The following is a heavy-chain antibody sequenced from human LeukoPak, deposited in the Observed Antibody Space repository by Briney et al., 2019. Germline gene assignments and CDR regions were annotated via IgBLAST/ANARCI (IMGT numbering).Heavy chain of an antibody. J-gene: IGHJ4*02. V-gene: IGHV3-23*01. Sequence: GGSLRLSCGASGFTFSSYGMSWVRQAPGKGLEWVSAISGSGGSTYYADSVKGRFTISRDNSKNTLYLQMNSLRAEDTAVYYCARRAGGYSHPYDYWGQGILVTVSS. CDR2: ISGSGGST. CDR1: GFTFSSYG. D-gene: IGHD4-23*01. CDR3: ARRAGGYSHPYDY.